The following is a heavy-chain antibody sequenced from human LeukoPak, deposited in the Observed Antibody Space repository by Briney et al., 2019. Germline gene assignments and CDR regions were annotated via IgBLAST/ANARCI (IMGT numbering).Heavy chain of an antibody. J-gene: IGHJ4*02. CDR1: GFTLSNYE. CDR3: AKGPNDSSNYLFDY. CDR2: ITKGGATV. V-gene: IGHV3-48*03. Sequence: GGSLRLSCAPSGFTLSNYEMNWVRLTPGKGLEWISYITKGGATVLYAESVKGRFTISRDNSKNTLYLQMNSLRAEDTAVYYCAKGPNDSSNYLFDYWGQGTLVTVSS. D-gene: IGHD4-11*01.